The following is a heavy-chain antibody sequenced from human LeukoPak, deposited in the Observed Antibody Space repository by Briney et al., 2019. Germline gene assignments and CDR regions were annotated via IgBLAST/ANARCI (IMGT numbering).Heavy chain of an antibody. CDR3: AREAVVVPPFGFDP. CDR2: IYYSGST. V-gene: IGHV4-61*01. Sequence: SETLSLTCTVYGGSVSSGSYYWSWIRQPPGKGLEWIGYIYYSGSTNYNPSLKSRVTISVDTSKNQFSLKLSSVTAADTAVYYCAREAVVVPPFGFDPWGQGTLVTVSS. J-gene: IGHJ5*02. CDR1: GGSVSSGSYY. D-gene: IGHD2-2*01.